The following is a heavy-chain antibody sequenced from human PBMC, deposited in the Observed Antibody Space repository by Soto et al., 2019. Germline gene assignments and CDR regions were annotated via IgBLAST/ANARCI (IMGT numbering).Heavy chain of an antibody. CDR2: INPSGGST. CDR1: GYTFTSYY. J-gene: IGHJ4*02. V-gene: IGHV1-46*01. Sequence: ASVKVSCKASGYTFTSYYINWVRQAPGQGLEWMGIINPSGGSTSYAQKFQGRVTMTRDTSTSTVYMELSSLRSEDTAVYYCARVEAAVGTGDYWGQGTLVTVSS. D-gene: IGHD6-13*01. CDR3: ARVEAAVGTGDY.